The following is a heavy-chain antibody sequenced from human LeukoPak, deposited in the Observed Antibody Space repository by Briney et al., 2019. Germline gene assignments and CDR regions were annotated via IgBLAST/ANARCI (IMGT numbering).Heavy chain of an antibody. D-gene: IGHD3-9*01. CDR2: ITGSGGIT. V-gene: IGHV3-23*01. CDR3: AKWGDYDVLTGYYDPDY. J-gene: IGHJ4*02. CDR1: GFTFSNYA. Sequence: GGSLRLSCVASGFTFSNYAMSWVRQAPGKGLEWVSAITGSGGITYYADSVKGRFAISRDNSKNTLYLQMNSLRAEDTAVYYCAKWGDYDVLTGYYDPDYWGQGTLVTVSS.